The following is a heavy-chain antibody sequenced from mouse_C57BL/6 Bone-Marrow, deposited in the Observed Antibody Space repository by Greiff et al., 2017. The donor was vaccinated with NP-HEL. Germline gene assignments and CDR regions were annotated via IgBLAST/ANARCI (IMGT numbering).Heavy chain of an antibody. D-gene: IGHD2-5*01. Sequence: QVQLQQSGAELVRPGTSVKVSCKASGYAFTTYLIELVKQRPGHGLEWIGVINPGSGGPNYNETFKGKATLTADKSSSTAYMQLSSLTSEDSAVYFWARGGYSKGYWYFDVWGTGTTVTVSS. J-gene: IGHJ1*03. CDR1: GYAFTTYL. V-gene: IGHV1-54*01. CDR3: ARGGYSKGYWYFDV. CDR2: INPGSGGP.